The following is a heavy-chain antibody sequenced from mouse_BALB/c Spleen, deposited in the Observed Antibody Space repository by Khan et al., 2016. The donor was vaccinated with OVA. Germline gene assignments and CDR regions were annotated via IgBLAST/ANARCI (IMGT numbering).Heavy chain of an antibody. CDR1: GFSLNNYS. J-gene: IGHJ3*01. D-gene: IGHD2-4*01. CDR2: IWSAGST. V-gene: IGHV2-2*02. CDR3: ARRGYDYGRGALFAY. Sequence: VQLKESGPGLVQPSQSLSITCTVSGFSLNNYSVHWVRQSPGKGLEWLGVIWSAGSTDYNAAFISRLTISTDNSRSQVFFKMNSLQPNDTAIYYCARRGYDYGRGALFAYWGQGTLVTVSA.